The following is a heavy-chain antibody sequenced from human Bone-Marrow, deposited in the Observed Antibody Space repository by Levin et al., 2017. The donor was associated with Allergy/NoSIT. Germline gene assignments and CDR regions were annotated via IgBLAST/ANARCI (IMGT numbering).Heavy chain of an antibody. D-gene: IGHD6-19*01. Sequence: GESLKISCAASGFTFSSYSMNWVRQAPGKGLEWVSSISSSSSYIYYADSVKGRFTISRDNAKNSLYLQMNSLRAEDTAVYYCASIAVAGTGGYWGQGTLVTVSS. J-gene: IGHJ4*02. V-gene: IGHV3-21*01. CDR3: ASIAVAGTGGY. CDR1: GFTFSSYS. CDR2: ISSSSSYI.